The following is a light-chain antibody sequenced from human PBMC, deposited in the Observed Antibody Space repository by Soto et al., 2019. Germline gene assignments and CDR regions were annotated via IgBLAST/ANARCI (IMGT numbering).Light chain of an antibody. CDR3: SSYAGSNNLRV. V-gene: IGLV2-8*01. J-gene: IGLJ1*01. CDR1: SSDVGGYNY. Sequence: QSALTQPPSASGSPGQSVTISCTGTSSDVGGYNYVSWYQQHPGKAPKLMIYEVSYWPSGVPDRFSGSKSGNTASLTVSGLQAEDEADYYCSSYAGSNNLRVFGTGTKVTVL. CDR2: EVS.